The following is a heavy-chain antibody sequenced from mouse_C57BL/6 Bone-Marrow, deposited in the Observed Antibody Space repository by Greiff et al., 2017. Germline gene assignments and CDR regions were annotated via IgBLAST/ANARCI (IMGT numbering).Heavy chain of an antibody. J-gene: IGHJ1*03. V-gene: IGHV1-55*01. CDR3: ARPYYSNYWYFDV. D-gene: IGHD2-5*01. CDR2: IYPGSGST. CDR1: GYTFTSYW. Sequence: VQLHHPGAELVKPGASVKMSCKASGYTFTSYWITWVKQRPGQGLEWIGDIYPGSGSTNYNEKFKSKATLTVDTSSSTAYMQLSSLTSEDSAVYYCARPYYSNYWYFDVWGTGTTVTVAS.